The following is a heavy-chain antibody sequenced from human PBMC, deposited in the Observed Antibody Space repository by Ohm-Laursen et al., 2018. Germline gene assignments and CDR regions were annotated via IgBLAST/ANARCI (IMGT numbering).Heavy chain of an antibody. J-gene: IGHJ6*02. D-gene: IGHD3-3*01. CDR1: GYSFNSNH. CDR2: IKSTDDTR. CDR3: ARDFEWATDV. V-gene: IGHV1-46*02. Sequence: ASVKVSCKASGYSFNSNHMQWLRQAPGQGLEWMGIIKSTDDTRTYAQKFQGRVTMTKDRFTSTVYMELSSLRSDDTAVYYCARDFEWATDVWGQGTLVTVSS.